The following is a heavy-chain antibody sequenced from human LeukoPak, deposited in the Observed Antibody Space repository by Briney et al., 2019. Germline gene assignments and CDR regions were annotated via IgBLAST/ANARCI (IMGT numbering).Heavy chain of an antibody. J-gene: IGHJ4*02. CDR2: IDPSDSYT. Sequence: GASLQISCKGSGYSFTSYWISWARQLPGKGLEWMGRIDPSDSYTNYSPSFQGHVTISADKSISTAYLQWSSLKASDTAMYYCARLSYYYGSGSYALGYWGQGTLVTVSS. V-gene: IGHV5-10-1*01. CDR1: GYSFTSYW. CDR3: ARLSYYYGSGSYALGY. D-gene: IGHD3-10*01.